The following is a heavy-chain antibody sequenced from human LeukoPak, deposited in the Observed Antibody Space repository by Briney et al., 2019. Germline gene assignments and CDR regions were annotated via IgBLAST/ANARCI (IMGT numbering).Heavy chain of an antibody. D-gene: IGHD3-10*01. CDR2: IYYSGST. V-gene: IGHV4-59*08. J-gene: IGHJ5*02. Sequence: SETLSLTCTVSGGSISSYYWSWIRQPPGKGLEWIGYIYYSGSTNYNPSLKSRGTISVDTSKNQYSLKLSSVTAADTAVYYCARCYYGSGSYYNVNWFDPWGQGTLVTVSS. CDR1: GGSISSYY. CDR3: ARCYYGSGSYYNVNWFDP.